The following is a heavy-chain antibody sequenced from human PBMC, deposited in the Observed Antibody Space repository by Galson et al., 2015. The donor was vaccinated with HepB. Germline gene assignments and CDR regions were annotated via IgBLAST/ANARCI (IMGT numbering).Heavy chain of an antibody. V-gene: IGHV3-23*01. Sequence: LRLSCAASGYTFSSYAMSWVRQAPGKGLEWVSAISGSGGSTYYADSVKGRFTISRDNSKNTLYLQMNSLRAEDTAVYYCAKSELYSSSWYYFDYWGQGTLVTVSS. D-gene: IGHD6-13*01. CDR3: AKSELYSSSWYYFDY. J-gene: IGHJ4*02. CDR2: ISGSGGST. CDR1: GYTFSSYA.